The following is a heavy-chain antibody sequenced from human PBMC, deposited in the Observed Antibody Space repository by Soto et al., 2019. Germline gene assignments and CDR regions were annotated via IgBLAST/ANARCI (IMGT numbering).Heavy chain of an antibody. D-gene: IGHD3-3*01. V-gene: IGHV3-23*01. CDR1: GFTFSSYA. CDR2: ISGSGGST. J-gene: IGHJ3*02. CDR3: AKLRITIFGVVLERVSGAFDI. Sequence: GGSLRLSCAASGFTFSSYAMSWVRLAPGKGVEWVSAISGSGGSTYYADSVKGRFTLSRDKSKNTLYLQMNSLRAEDTAVYYCAKLRITIFGVVLERVSGAFDIWGQGTRVTVAS.